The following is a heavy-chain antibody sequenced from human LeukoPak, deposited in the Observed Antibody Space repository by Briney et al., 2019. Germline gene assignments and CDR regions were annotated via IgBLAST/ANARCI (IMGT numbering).Heavy chain of an antibody. V-gene: IGHV3-23*01. CDR2: ISGSGGST. D-gene: IGHD1-26*01. CDR1: GFTFSSYA. Sequence: GGSLRLSCAASGFTFSSYAMSWVRQAPGKGLEWVSAISGSGGSTYYADSVKGRFTISRDNSKNTLYLQMNSLRAEDTAVYYCAKSGGSYYDYYYYYMDVWGKGTTVTVSS. J-gene: IGHJ6*03. CDR3: AKSGGSYYDYYYYYMDV.